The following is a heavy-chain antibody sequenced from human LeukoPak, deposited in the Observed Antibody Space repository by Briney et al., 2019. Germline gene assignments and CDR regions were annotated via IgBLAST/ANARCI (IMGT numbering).Heavy chain of an antibody. V-gene: IGHV4-4*02. J-gene: IGHJ4*02. CDR2: IYHSGST. CDR1: GGSISSSNW. Sequence: SETLSLTCAVSGGSISSSNWWSWVRQPPGKGLEWIGEIYHSGSTNYNPSLKSRVTISVDKSKNQFSLKLSSVTAADTAVYYCARDGILGSSSWYVDYWGQGTLVTVSS. D-gene: IGHD6-13*01. CDR3: ARDGILGSSSWYVDY.